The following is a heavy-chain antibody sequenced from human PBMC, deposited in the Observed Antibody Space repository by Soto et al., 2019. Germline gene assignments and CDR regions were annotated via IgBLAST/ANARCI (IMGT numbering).Heavy chain of an antibody. V-gene: IGHV4-30-2*01. D-gene: IGHD3-3*01. CDR3: ARVMTSVGVAPGGGVGG. CDR2: IYQGGTT. J-gene: IGHJ6*02. Sequence: TLSLTGVASGGSINTFDFSWSWIPQPPVRGLEWIGSIYQGGTTYYNPCFKNRVTMSRDNSTHQLSLKISSVVATDPPIYQCARVMTSVGVAPGGGVGGWGQGTTVAVSS. CDR1: GGSINTFDFS.